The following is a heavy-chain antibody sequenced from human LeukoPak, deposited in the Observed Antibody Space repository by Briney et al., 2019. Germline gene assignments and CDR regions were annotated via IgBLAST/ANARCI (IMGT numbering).Heavy chain of an antibody. CDR1: GVTFSSYS. CDR3: ASRRGYYDSSGYSNDAFDI. J-gene: IGHJ3*02. V-gene: IGHV3-21*01. CDR2: ISSSSSYI. D-gene: IGHD3-22*01. Sequence: GGSLRLSCAASGVTFSSYSMNWVRQAPGKGLEWFSSISSSSSYIYYADSVKGRFTISRDNAKNLLYLQMNSLRAEDTAVYYCASRRGYYDSSGYSNDAFDIWGQGTMVTVSS.